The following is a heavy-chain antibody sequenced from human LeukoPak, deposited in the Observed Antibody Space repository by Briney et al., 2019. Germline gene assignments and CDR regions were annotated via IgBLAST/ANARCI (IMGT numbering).Heavy chain of an antibody. J-gene: IGHJ6*04. D-gene: IGHD2-2*01. CDR1: GFTFSSYA. CDR3: ARSDCSSTSCYSYYYYGMDV. CDR2: ISGSGGST. V-gene: IGHV3-23*01. Sequence: GGSLRLSGAASGFTFSSYAMSWVRQAPGKGLEWVSAISGSGGSTYYADSVKGRFTISRDNSKNTLYLQMNSLRAEDTAVYYCARSDCSSTSCYSYYYYGMDVWGKGTTVTVSS.